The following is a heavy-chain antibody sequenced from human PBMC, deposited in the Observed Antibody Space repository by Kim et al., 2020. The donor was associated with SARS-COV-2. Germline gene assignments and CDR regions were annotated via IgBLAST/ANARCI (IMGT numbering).Heavy chain of an antibody. CDR3: ARTWIQLCPPTVNNWFVP. Sequence: GGSLRLSCASSGFTFSSYSMNWVRQAPGKGLEWLSSISSSSSYIYYAVSVEGLFTISRDNAKNSLYLQMNSLRAEYTSVYYCARTWIQLCPPTVNNWFVP. J-gene: IGHJ5*02. D-gene: IGHD5-18*01. V-gene: IGHV3-21*01. CDR2: ISSSSSYI. CDR1: GFTFSSYS.